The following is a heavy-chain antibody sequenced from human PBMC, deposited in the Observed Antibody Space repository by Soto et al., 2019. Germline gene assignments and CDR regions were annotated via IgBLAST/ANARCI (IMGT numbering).Heavy chain of an antibody. Sequence: PSETLSLTCIVSGGSISSDYWGWIRQPPGKGLEWIGYIFYAGAINYNPSLKSRVTISIDASEKQFSLNLTSVTAADTAFYYCAKYTGYESLFYFDSWGRGLQVTV. J-gene: IGHJ4*01. CDR3: AKYTGYESLFYFDS. CDR2: IFYAGAI. D-gene: IGHD5-12*01. V-gene: IGHV4-59*01. CDR1: GGSISSDY.